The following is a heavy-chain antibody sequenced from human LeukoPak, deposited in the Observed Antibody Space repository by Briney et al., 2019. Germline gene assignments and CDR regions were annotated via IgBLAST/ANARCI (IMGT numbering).Heavy chain of an antibody. J-gene: IGHJ4*02. CDR3: ARRIAAAGVGIVY. D-gene: IGHD6-13*01. CDR1: GHTFTSYD. CDR2: MNPDGGNT. V-gene: IGHV1-8*01. Sequence: ASLKVSCKASGHTFTSYDINWVRQATGQGLEWMGSMNPDGGNTGYAQKFQGRVTMTRNPSISTPYMELSSLTSEDTAVYYCARRIAAAGVGIVYWGQGTLVTVSS.